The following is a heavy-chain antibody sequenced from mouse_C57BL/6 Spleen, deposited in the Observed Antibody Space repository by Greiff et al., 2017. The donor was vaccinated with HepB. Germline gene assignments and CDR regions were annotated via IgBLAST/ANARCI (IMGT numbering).Heavy chain of an antibody. J-gene: IGHJ2*01. CDR1: GFTFSSYG. CDR2: ISSGGSYT. V-gene: IGHV5-6*02. D-gene: IGHD2-1*01. CDR3: ARRTIYYGNYFDY. Sequence: DVKLVESGGDLVKPGGSLKLSCAASGFTFSSYGMSWVRQTPDKRLEWVATISSGGSYTYYPDSVKGRFTISRDNAKNTLYLQMSSLKSEDTAMYYCARRTIYYGNYFDYWGQGTTLTVSS.